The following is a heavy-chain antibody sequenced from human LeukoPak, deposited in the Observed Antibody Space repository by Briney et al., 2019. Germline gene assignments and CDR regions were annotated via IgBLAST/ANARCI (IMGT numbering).Heavy chain of an antibody. CDR3: AKDYSKTSYYGSGTYRPNWFDP. CDR1: GFTFSSYS. CDR2: ISSSSSYI. J-gene: IGHJ5*02. D-gene: IGHD3-10*01. Sequence: GGSLRLSCAASGFTFSSYSMNWVRQAPGKGLEWVSSISSSSSYIYYADSVKGRFTISRDNAKHSLYLQMNSLRAEYTAVYYCAKDYSKTSYYGSGTYRPNWFDPWGQGTLVTVSS. V-gene: IGHV3-21*01.